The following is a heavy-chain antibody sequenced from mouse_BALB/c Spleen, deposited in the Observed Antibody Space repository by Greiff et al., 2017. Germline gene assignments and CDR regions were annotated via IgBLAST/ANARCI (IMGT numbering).Heavy chain of an antibody. CDR1: GFNIKDTY. J-gene: IGHJ2*01. CDR3: AYYYGSSYGY. Sequence: VQLQQSGAELVKPGASVKLSCTASGFNIKDTYMHWVKQRPEQGLEWIERIDPANGNAKYDPKFQGKATITADTSSNTAYLQLSSLTSEDTAVYYCAYYYGSSYGYWGQGTTLTVSS. V-gene: IGHV14-3*02. CDR2: IDPANGNA. D-gene: IGHD1-1*01.